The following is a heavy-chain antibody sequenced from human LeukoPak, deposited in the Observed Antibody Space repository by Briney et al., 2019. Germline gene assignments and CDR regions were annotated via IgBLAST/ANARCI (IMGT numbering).Heavy chain of an antibody. V-gene: IGHV1-69*05. CDR2: IIPIFGTA. D-gene: IGHD5-18*01. CDR1: GGTFSSYA. CDR3: ARGGYSYGTSFDY. Sequence: SVKVSCKASGGTFSSYAISWVRQAPGQGLEWMGRIIPIFGTANYAQKLQGRVTITTDESTSTAYMELSSLRSEDTAVYYCARGGYSYGTSFDYWGQGTLVTVSS. J-gene: IGHJ4*02.